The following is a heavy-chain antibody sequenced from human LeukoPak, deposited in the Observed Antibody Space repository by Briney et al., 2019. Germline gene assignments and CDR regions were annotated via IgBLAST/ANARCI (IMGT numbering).Heavy chain of an antibody. J-gene: IGHJ4*02. CDR3: ARDESYSSDY. CDR2: INQDGSEI. V-gene: IGHV3-7*05. D-gene: IGHD3-22*01. CDR1: GFTFSRYW. Sequence: PGGSLRLSCAASGFTFSRYWMSWVRQAPGKGLEWLANINQDGSEIYYVDSVKGRFTISRDNAKSSLYLQMNGLGAEDTAVYYCARDESYSSDYWGQGTLVTVSS.